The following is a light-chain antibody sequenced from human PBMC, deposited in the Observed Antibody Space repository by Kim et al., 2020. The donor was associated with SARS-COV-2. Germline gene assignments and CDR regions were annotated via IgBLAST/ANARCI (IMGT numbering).Light chain of an antibody. Sequence: AFVGNGATLTCRAGQGISNYLAWYQQKPGKVPKLLIYAASTLQSGVPSRLSGSGFGTNFTLTISSLQPEDVATYYCQKYNSAPFTFGGGTKVDIK. CDR1: QGISNY. CDR2: AAS. J-gene: IGKJ4*01. CDR3: QKYNSAPFT. V-gene: IGKV1-27*01.